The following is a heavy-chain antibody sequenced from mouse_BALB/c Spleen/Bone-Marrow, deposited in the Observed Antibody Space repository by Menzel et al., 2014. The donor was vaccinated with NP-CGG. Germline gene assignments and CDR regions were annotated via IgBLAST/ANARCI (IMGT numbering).Heavy chain of an antibody. CDR1: GFTFSSYG. V-gene: IGHV5-6*01. CDR3: ALNWDSAY. Sequence: LQESGGDLVKPGGSLKLSCAASGFTFSSYGMSWVRQTPDKRLEWVATINNGGTYTYYPDSVKGRFAVSRDNAKNTLYLQMSSLKSEDTAMYYCALNWDSAYWGQGTLVTVSA. D-gene: IGHD4-1*02. CDR2: INNGGTYT. J-gene: IGHJ3*01.